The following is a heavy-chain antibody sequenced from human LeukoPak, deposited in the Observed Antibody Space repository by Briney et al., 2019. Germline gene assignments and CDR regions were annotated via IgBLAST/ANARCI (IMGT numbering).Heavy chain of an antibody. Sequence: GRSLRLSCAASGFTFGDYAMHWVRQAPGKGLECVAGISWNSGSIGYAESVKGRFTISRDKAKNSLYLQMNSLGAEGTALYYCAKDDSEEMATISGWFDPWGQGTLVTVSS. CDR2: ISWNSGSI. V-gene: IGHV3-9*01. J-gene: IGHJ5*02. CDR3: AKDDSEEMATISGWFDP. D-gene: IGHD5-24*01. CDR1: GFTFGDYA.